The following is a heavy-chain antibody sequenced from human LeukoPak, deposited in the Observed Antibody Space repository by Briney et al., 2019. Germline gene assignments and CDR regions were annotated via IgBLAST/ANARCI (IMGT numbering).Heavy chain of an antibody. D-gene: IGHD4-17*01. CDR1: GYTFTSYG. CDR3: ARENDDGDYGGWGYYFDY. Sequence: ASVKVSCKASGYTFTSYGISWVRQAPGQGLEWMGWISAYNGNTNYAQKLQGRVTMTTDTSTSTAYMELRSLRSDDTAVYYCARENDDGDYGGWGYYFDYWGQGTLVTVSS. J-gene: IGHJ4*02. CDR2: ISAYNGNT. V-gene: IGHV1-18*01.